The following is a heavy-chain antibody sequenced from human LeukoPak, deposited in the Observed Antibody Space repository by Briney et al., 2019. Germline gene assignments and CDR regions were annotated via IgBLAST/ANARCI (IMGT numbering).Heavy chain of an antibody. CDR3: ARGLKGDSGWHRFDY. CDR1: GYTFTSYY. Sequence: VASVKVSCKASGYTFTSYYLHWVRQAPGQGLEWMGIINPSGGSTTYAQKFQGRVTMTRDTSTSTIYMELSSLRTEATAVYYCARGLKGDSGWHRFDYWGQGTLVTVSS. CDR2: INPSGGST. J-gene: IGHJ4*02. V-gene: IGHV1-46*01. D-gene: IGHD6-19*01.